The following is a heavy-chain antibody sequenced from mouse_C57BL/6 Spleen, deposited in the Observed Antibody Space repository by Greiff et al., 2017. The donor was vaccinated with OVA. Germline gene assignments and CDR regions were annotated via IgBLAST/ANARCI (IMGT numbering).Heavy chain of an antibody. J-gene: IGHJ2*01. CDR1: GYTFTSYG. V-gene: IGHV1-81*01. CDR3: ARGRLTMITTFFDY. D-gene: IGHD2-4*01. CDR2: IYPRSGNT. Sequence: QVQLQQSGAELARPGASVKLSCKASGYTFTSYGISWVKQRTGQGLEWIGEIYPRSGNTYYNEKFKGKATLTADKSSSTAYMELRSLTSEDSAVXFCARGRLTMITTFFDYWGQGTTLTVSS.